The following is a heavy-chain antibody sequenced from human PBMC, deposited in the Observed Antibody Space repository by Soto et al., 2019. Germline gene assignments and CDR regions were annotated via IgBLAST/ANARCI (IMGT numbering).Heavy chain of an antibody. V-gene: IGHV3-30*18. J-gene: IGHJ6*03. D-gene: IGHD2-2*01. CDR2: ISYDGSNK. Sequence: GGSLRLSCAASGFTFSSYGMHWVRQAPGKGLEWVAVISYDGSNKYYADSVKGRFTISRDNSKNTLYLQMNSLRAEDTAVYYCAKLVVPAAMSRRYYYYYMDVWGKGTTVTVSS. CDR1: GFTFSSYG. CDR3: AKLVVPAAMSRRYYYYYMDV.